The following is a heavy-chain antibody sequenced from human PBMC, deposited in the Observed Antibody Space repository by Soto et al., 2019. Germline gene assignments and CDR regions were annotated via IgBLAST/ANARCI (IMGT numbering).Heavy chain of an antibody. J-gene: IGHJ4*02. CDR1: GFTFSSYA. Sequence: PGGSLRLSCAASGFTFSSYAMSWVRQAPGKGLEWASALSGSGGSTYYADSVKGRFTISRDNSKNTLYLQMNSLRAEDTAVYYCAKDLSEWELTPPLYCWDRGTRGTVAS. V-gene: IGHV3-23*01. CDR2: LSGSGGST. CDR3: AKDLSEWELTPPLYC. D-gene: IGHD1-26*01.